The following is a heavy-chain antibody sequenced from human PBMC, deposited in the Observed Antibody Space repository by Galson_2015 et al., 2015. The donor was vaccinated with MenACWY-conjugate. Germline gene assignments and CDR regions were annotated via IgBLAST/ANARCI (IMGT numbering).Heavy chain of an antibody. CDR3: SGVGSWSVYYFDY. Sequence: SLRLSCAASGFTFSSYAMSWVRQAPGKGLEWVAAISGSGASTYYADSVKGRFTISRDNSKNTLYLQLSSLRAEDTAVYYCSGVGSWSVYYFDYWGQGTLVTVSS. V-gene: IGHV3-23*01. D-gene: IGHD6-13*01. CDR2: ISGSGAST. J-gene: IGHJ4*02. CDR1: GFTFSSYA.